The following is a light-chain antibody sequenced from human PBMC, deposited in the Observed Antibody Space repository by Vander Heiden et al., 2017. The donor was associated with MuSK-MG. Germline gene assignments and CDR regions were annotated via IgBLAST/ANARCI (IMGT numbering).Light chain of an antibody. CDR1: QSVSDNY. CDR2: DAS. Sequence: EIVLTQSPGTLSLSPGERANLSCRATQSVSDNYLAWYQQNPGQAPRLLIYDASSRATGIPDSFSGSGSGTDFTLTINRLEPEDFAVYYFQQYGSSPYTFGQGTKLEIK. CDR3: QQYGSSPYT. V-gene: IGKV3-20*01. J-gene: IGKJ2*01.